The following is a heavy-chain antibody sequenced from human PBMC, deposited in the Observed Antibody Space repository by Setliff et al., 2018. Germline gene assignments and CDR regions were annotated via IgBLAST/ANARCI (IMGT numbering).Heavy chain of an antibody. CDR1: GFSFSSYW. Sequence: GGSLRLSCAASGFSFSSYWMHWVRQGPGEGLEWVARINSDESRTNYAGSMKGRFTISRDNARNTVYLQMNRLRAEDTAGYYCARDREGDGNYYMDVWGKGTTVTVSS. CDR3: ARDREGDGNYYMDV. CDR2: INSDESRT. D-gene: IGHD1-1*01. V-gene: IGHV3-74*01. J-gene: IGHJ6*03.